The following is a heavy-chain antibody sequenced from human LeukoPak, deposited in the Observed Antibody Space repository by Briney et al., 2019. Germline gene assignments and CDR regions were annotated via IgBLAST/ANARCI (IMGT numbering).Heavy chain of an antibody. CDR1: GFTFSDYY. V-gene: IGHV3-7*01. J-gene: IGHJ4*02. CDR3: AKAPNFMTIVTTIDY. D-gene: IGHD4-11*01. CDR2: IKQDGSEK. Sequence: PGGSLRLSCAASGFTFSDYYMSWVRQAPGKGLEWVANIKQDGSEKYYVDSVKGRFTISRDNAKNPLNLQMNSLRAEDTAIYYCAKAPNFMTIVTTIDYWGQGTLVTVSS.